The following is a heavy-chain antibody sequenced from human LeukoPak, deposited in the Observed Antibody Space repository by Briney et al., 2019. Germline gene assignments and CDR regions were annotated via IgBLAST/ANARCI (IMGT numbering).Heavy chain of an antibody. Sequence: ASVKVSCKASGYTFTDCYIHWVRQAPGQGLVWMGWVNPKSGTTNFAQKFQGSVTLTRDTSSRTAYMELSRLRSDDTAFLFWRRVPYYSSSRGPPYFDYWGQGTLVTVSP. CDR3: RRVPYYSSSRGPPYFDY. CDR1: GYTFTDCY. CDR2: VNPKSGTT. J-gene: IGHJ4*02. D-gene: IGHD3-10*01. V-gene: IGHV1-2*02.